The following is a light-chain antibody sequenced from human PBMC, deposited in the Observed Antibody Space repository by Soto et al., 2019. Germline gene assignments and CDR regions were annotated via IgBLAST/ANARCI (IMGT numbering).Light chain of an antibody. J-gene: IGLJ1*01. V-gene: IGLV2-14*01. CDR2: EVS. Sequence: QSVLAQPASVSGPPGQSITISCTGTSSDVGAYNYVSWYQQHPGKAPKLMIYEVSNRPSGVPNRFSGSKSGNTASLTISGRQAEDEGDYYCSSYISSSTLVFGTGTKVTVL. CDR1: SSDVGAYNY. CDR3: SSYISSSTLV.